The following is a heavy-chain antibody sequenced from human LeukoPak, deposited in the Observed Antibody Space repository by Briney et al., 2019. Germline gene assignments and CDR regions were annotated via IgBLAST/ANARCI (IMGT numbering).Heavy chain of an antibody. Sequence: SETLSLTCAVSGGSISSHYWSWVRQPPGKGLEWGGYIYCSGSTNYNPSPKSRVTISVDTSKNQFSLKLSSVTAADTAVYYCARVERGGYYGSGSLDYWGQGTLVTVSS. CDR1: GGSISSHY. CDR2: IYCSGST. D-gene: IGHD3-10*01. J-gene: IGHJ4*02. CDR3: ARVERGGYYGSGSLDY. V-gene: IGHV4-59*11.